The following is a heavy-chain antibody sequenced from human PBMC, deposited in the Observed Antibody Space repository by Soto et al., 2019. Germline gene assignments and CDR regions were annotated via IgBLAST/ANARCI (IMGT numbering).Heavy chain of an antibody. Sequence: QVQLVQSGAEVKKPGSSVKVSCTASRGTFTYNTISWVRQAPGQGLEWLGRVIPMVEMSSYAQKFQGRVTITADKSTITVYMVLNNLRSEDTAVYYCATNYGAGSTHFYSWGQGTLVTISS. CDR2: VIPMVEMS. CDR1: RGTFTYNT. CDR3: ATNYGAGSTHFYS. D-gene: IGHD3-10*01. V-gene: IGHV1-69*02. J-gene: IGHJ4*02.